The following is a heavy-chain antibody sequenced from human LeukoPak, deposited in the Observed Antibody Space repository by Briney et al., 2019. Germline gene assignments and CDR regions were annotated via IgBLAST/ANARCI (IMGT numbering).Heavy chain of an antibody. CDR3: ARGPPSFSDY. CDR2: INHSGST. J-gene: IGHJ4*02. Sequence: PSETLSLTCAVYGGSFSGYYWSWIRQPPGKGLEWIGEINHSGSTNYNPSLKSRVTISVGTSKNQFSLKLSSVTAADTAVYYCARGPPSFSDYWGQGTLVTVSS. V-gene: IGHV4-34*01. D-gene: IGHD2-2*01. CDR1: GGSFSGYY.